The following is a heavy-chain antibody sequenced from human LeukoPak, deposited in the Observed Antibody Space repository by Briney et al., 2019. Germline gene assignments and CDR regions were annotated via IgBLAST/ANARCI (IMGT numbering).Heavy chain of an antibody. CDR1: GFTFSSYA. CDR3: ARDRSTSIAARLYY. D-gene: IGHD6-6*01. V-gene: IGHV3-30*04. Sequence: GGSLRLSRAASGFTFSSYAMHWVRQAPGKGLEWVAVISYDGSNKYYADSVKGRFTISRDNSKNTLYLQMNSLRAEDTAVYYCARDRSTSIAARLYYWGQGTLVTVSS. CDR2: ISYDGSNK. J-gene: IGHJ4*02.